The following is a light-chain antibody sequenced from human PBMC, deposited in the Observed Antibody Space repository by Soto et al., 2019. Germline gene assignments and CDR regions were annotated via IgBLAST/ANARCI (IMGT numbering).Light chain of an antibody. V-gene: IGLV2-8*01. Sequence: QSALTQPPSASGSLGQSVTIPCTGTSSDVGDYNYVSWYQQHPGKVPKLMIYEVSKRPSGVPDRLSGSKSGNTASLTVSGLQAEDEADYYCSSFAGSPVVFGGGTKLTVL. CDR1: SSDVGDYNY. J-gene: IGLJ2*01. CDR3: SSFAGSPVV. CDR2: EVS.